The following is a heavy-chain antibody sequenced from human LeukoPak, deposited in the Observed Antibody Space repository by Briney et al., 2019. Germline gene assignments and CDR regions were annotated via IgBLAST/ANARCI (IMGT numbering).Heavy chain of an antibody. J-gene: IGHJ4*02. CDR1: GYSFTSYW. CDR2: IYPSDSDT. V-gene: IGHV5-51*01. D-gene: IGHD3-3*01. CDR3: ARPYYDFWSGYYSHYYFDY. Sequence: GESLKISCKGSGYSFTSYWIGWVRQMPGKGLEWMGIIYPSDSDTRYSPSFQGQVTISADKSISTAYLQWSSLKASDTAMYYCARPYYDFWSGYYSHYYFDYWGQGTLVTVSS.